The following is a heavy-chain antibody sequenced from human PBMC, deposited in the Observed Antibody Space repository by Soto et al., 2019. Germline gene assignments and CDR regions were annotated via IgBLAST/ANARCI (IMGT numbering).Heavy chain of an antibody. CDR1: GFTLSNYW. J-gene: IGHJ4*02. V-gene: IGHV3-74*01. D-gene: IGHD7-27*01. CDR2: INNDGNIV. CDR3: VRGAPGDF. Sequence: EVQLVESGGDLVQPGGSLRLSCVASGFTLSNYWMHWVRQDPEKGLVWVARINNDGNIVNYADFVQGRFTIFTDSAKNTMYLQMNSLRVEDAALYYCVRGAPGDFWGQGTRVTVSS.